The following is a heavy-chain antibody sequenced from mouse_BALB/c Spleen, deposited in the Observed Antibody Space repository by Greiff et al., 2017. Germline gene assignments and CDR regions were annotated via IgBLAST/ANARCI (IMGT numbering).Heavy chain of an antibody. CDR1: GDSITSGY. J-gene: IGHJ4*01. CDR2: ISYSGST. CDR3: AREDYGNHYYAMDY. V-gene: IGHV3-8*02. D-gene: IGHD2-1*01. Sequence: EVQLQESGPSLVKPSQTLSLTCSVTGDSITSGYWNWIRKFPGNKLEYMGYISYSGSTYYNPSLKSRISITRDTSKNQYYLQLNSVTTEDTATYYCAREDYGNHYYAMDYWGQGTSVTVSS.